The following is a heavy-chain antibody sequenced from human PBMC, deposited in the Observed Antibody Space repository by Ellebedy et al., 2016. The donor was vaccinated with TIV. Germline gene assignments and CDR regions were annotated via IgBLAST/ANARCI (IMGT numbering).Heavy chain of an antibody. CDR3: ARVLGYGGSRFYFDY. V-gene: IGHV3-11*01. Sequence: GGSLRLSCAASGFTFSDYYMNWVRQAPGKGLEWIAYISDSATTIKYADSVKGQFTVSRDNAKNSLFLQMSSLRADDTAIYYCARVLGYGGSRFYFDYWGQGSLVTVSS. CDR1: GFTFSDYY. CDR2: ISDSATTI. D-gene: IGHD5-12*01. J-gene: IGHJ4*02.